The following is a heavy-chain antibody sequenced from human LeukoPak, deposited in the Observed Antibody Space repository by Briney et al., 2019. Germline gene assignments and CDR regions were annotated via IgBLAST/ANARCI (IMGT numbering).Heavy chain of an antibody. CDR1: GYSVTGYY. Sequence: ASVKVSCKASGYSVTGYYIHWVRQAPGQGLEWMGWINPYSSGTNYAQKFQGRVTMTRGASINTVYLELSRLRSDDTAVYYCARDEGYCSATSCSLSGDAFDVWGQGTMVAVSS. CDR2: INPYSSGT. V-gene: IGHV1-2*02. J-gene: IGHJ3*01. CDR3: ARDEGYCSATSCSLSGDAFDV. D-gene: IGHD2-2*01.